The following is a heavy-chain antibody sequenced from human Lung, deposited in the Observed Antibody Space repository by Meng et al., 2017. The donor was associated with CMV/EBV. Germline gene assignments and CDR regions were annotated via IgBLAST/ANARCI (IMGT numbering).Heavy chain of an antibody. CDR2: ISSSDYI. CDR1: GFTFSDYS. J-gene: IGHJ6*02. D-gene: IGHD3-3*01. V-gene: IGHV3-21*01. Sequence: GEXXKISCTASGFTFSDYSMNWVRQAPGKGLEWVSSISSSDYIYYADSVRGRFTISRDNAKHSLYLQMNSLRAGDTAVYYCARGVGSYDFWSAYSYYYGLDVWGQGNXV. CDR3: ARGVGSYDFWSAYSYYYGLDV.